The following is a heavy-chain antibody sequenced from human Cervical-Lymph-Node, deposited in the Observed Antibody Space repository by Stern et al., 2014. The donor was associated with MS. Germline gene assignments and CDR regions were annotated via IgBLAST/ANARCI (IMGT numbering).Heavy chain of an antibody. Sequence: EVQLVESGGGLIQPGGSLRLSGAASGFTVSTNHVTWVRQAPGKGLECVSVIYSGGATYYAYSVKGRFTISRDNSKNTVYLQMNSLRVEDTAVYYCSSDVGNYYYDKDVWGQGTTVTVSS. CDR3: SSDVGNYYYDKDV. V-gene: IGHV3-53*01. J-gene: IGHJ6*02. CDR2: IYSGGAT. CDR1: GFTVSTNH.